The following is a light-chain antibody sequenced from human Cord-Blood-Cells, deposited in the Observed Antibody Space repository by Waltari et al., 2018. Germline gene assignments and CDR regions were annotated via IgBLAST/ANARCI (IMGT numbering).Light chain of an antibody. CDR2: DAS. Sequence: EIVLTQSPATLSLSPGERATLSCRASQSVSSYLAWYQQQHGQAPRRLIYDASNRATGIPARFSGSGSGTDFTLTISSLEPEDFAVYYCQQRSNWPPLTFGGGTKVEIK. V-gene: IGKV3-11*01. J-gene: IGKJ4*01. CDR3: QQRSNWPPLT. CDR1: QSVSSY.